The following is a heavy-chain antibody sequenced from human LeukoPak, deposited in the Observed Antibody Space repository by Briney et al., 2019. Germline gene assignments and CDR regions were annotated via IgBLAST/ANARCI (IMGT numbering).Heavy chain of an antibody. CDR1: GGSIMNYY. Sequence: SETLSLTCTVSGGSIMNYYWGWVRQPPGKGLEWIGYIYYSGSTNYNPSLKSRVTMSVDTSKNQFSLKVRSVAAADTAAYYCARQRGYGGNEARSFDIWGQGTLVTVSS. J-gene: IGHJ3*02. V-gene: IGHV4-59*01. CDR2: IYYSGST. CDR3: ARQRGYGGNEARSFDI. D-gene: IGHD4-23*01.